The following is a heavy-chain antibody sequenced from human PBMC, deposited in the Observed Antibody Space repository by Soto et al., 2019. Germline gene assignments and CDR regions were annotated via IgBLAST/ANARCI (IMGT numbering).Heavy chain of an antibody. CDR2: IIPILGIA. V-gene: IGHV1-69*02. J-gene: IGHJ5*02. CDR1: GGTFSSYT. Sequence: QVQLVQSGAEVKKPGSSVKVSCKASGGTFSSYTISWVRQAPGQGLEWMGRIIPILGIANYAQKFQGRVTITADKSTSTAYMELSSLRSEDTAVYYCASALAWYSGYDNTPGWFDPWGQGTLVTVSS. D-gene: IGHD5-12*01. CDR3: ASALAWYSGYDNTPGWFDP.